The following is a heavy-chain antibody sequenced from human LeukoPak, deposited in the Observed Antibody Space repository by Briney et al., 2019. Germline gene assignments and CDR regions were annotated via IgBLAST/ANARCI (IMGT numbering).Heavy chain of an antibody. CDR1: GFTFDDYA. CDR3: AKAPRYETFDY. CDR2: ISWNSGSI. Sequence: PGRSLRLSCAASGFTFDDYAMHWVRQAPGKGLEWVSGISWNSGSIGYADSVKGRFTISRDNSKNTLYLQMNSLRAEDTAVYYCAKAPRYETFDYWGQGTLVTVSS. D-gene: IGHD3-16*01. V-gene: IGHV3-9*01. J-gene: IGHJ4*02.